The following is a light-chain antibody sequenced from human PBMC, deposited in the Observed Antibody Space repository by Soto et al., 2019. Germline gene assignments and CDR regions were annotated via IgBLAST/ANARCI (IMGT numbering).Light chain of an antibody. CDR1: QSVSIW. J-gene: IGKJ1*01. V-gene: IGKV1-5*03. CDR2: KAS. Sequence: DIHITHSPSTLSSSLVDRVTITCRASQSVSIWLAWYQQKPGKAPKLLIYKASSLESGVPSRFSGSGSGTEFTLTISSLQPHDFATYYCQHYSGFSRTFGQGTKVDIK. CDR3: QHYSGFSRT.